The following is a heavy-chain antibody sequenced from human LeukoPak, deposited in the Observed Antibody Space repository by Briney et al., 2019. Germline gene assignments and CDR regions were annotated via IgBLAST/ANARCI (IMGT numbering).Heavy chain of an antibody. D-gene: IGHD2-2*01. CDR2: ISSSSDNI. CDR1: GFTFSSYS. Sequence: GGSLRLSCAASGFTFSSYSMNWVRQAPGKGLEWVAYISSSSDNIYYADSVKGRFTISRDNAKNSLYLQMNSLRAEDTAVYYCARDGRDQYCGSTSCYSYYFDYWGQGTLVTVSS. V-gene: IGHV3-21*01. CDR3: ARDGRDQYCGSTSCYSYYFDY. J-gene: IGHJ4*02.